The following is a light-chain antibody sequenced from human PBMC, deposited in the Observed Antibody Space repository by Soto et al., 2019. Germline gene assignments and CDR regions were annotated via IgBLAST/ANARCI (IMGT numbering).Light chain of an antibody. V-gene: IGKV2D-29*01. CDR2: EVS. CDR1: QSLLHSDGKTY. Sequence: DFIMSESALSLSVTPGQPASISCKSSQSLLHSDGKTYLYWYLQKPGQPPQLLIYEVSSRFSGVPDRFSGSGSGTDFTLNISRVQPEDFGIYYCIQCIQHSPTFGQGTKVDI. J-gene: IGKJ1*01. CDR3: IQCIQHSPT.